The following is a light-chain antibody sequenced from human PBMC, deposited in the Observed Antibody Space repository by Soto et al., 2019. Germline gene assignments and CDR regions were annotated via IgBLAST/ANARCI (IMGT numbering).Light chain of an antibody. J-gene: IGLJ1*01. CDR3: QAWDSSTGV. Sequence: SYELTQPPSVSVSPGQTASITCSGDKLGDKYASWYQQKPGQSPVLVIYQDSKRPSGIPERLSGSNSGNTATLTISGTQAMDEADSYCQAWDSSTGVFGTGTKLTV. CDR1: KLGDKY. CDR2: QDS. V-gene: IGLV3-1*01.